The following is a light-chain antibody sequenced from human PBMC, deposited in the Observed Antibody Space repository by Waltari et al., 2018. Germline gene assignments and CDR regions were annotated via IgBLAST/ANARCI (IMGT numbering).Light chain of an antibody. CDR3: QQFNSYPWT. Sequence: AIQLIQYPCSLSASVGDRDTLTCRASQGISSALAWYQQKPGKPPKVLISDASILETGVPLRFTGSGSGAEFTLTIGSLQPDDFAAYYCQQFNSYPWTFGQGTKVEIK. CDR1: QGISSA. V-gene: IGKV1-13*02. J-gene: IGKJ1*01. CDR2: DAS.